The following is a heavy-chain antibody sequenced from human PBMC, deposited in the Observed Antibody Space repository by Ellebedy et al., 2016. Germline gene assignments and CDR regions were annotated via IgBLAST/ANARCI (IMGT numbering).Heavy chain of an antibody. CDR1: GFTVSGNY. D-gene: IGHD3-22*01. J-gene: IGHJ1*01. Sequence: GGSLRLSCAASGFTVSGNYMSWVRQAPGKGLEWVSGIGSDGHTHYADFVKGRFIISRDNSRNTMYLQMTSLRAEDTAVYYCARGDYYDSSGMYFQHWGQGTLVTVSS. CDR3: ARGDYYDSSGMYFQH. CDR2: IGSDGHT. V-gene: IGHV3-66*01.